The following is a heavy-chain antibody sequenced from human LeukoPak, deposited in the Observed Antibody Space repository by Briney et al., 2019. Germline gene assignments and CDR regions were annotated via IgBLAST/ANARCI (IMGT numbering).Heavy chain of an antibody. Sequence: PGRSLRLSCAASGFTFSSYGMHWVRQAPGKGLEWVAVISYDGSNKYYADSVKGRFTISRDNSKNTLYLQMNSLRAEDTAVYYCARSGVGPFDYWGQGTLVTVSS. D-gene: IGHD1-26*01. CDR1: GFTFSSYG. J-gene: IGHJ4*02. V-gene: IGHV3-30*03. CDR3: ARSGVGPFDY. CDR2: ISYDGSNK.